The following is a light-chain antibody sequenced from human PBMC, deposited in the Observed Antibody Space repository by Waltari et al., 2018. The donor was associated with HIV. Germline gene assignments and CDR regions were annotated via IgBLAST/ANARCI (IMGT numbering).Light chain of an antibody. J-gene: IGLJ3*02. V-gene: IGLV1-44*01. CDR2: SNN. CDR3: AAWDDSLNAWV. CDR1: SSNIGSNT. Sequence: QSVLTQPPSASGTPGQRVIISCSGSSSNIGSNTVNWYQQLPGTAPNLLIYSNNQRPSGVPDRFSGSKSGTSASLAISGLQSEDEADYYCAAWDDSLNAWVFGGGTKLTVL.